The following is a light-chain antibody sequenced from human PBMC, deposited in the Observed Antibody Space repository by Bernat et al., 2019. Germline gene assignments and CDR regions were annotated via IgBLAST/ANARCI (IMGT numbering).Light chain of an antibody. CDR3: CSYAGTSTRV. V-gene: IGLV2-23*02. Sequence: QSALTQPASVSGSPGQSITISCTGTSSDVGYYDLVSWYQQHPGKATKLMIYEVPKRPSGVSYRFSGPKSGNTASLTVSGLQAEAEADYCCCSYAGTSTRVFGGGTKLTVL. CDR1: SSDVGYYDL. CDR2: EVP. J-gene: IGLJ3*02.